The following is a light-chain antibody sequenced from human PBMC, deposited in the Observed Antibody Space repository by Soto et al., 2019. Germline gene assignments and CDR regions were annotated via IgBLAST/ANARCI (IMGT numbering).Light chain of an antibody. V-gene: IGKV3-20*01. Sequence: DIVLTQSPGTLSLSPGERATLSCRASQSVGTNLAWYQQKPGQAPRLLIYGASSRATGIPDRFSGSGSGTDFTLTISRLEPEDFAVYYCHQYGSSPQTFGQGTKVDIK. CDR3: HQYGSSPQT. CDR1: QSVGTN. J-gene: IGKJ1*01. CDR2: GAS.